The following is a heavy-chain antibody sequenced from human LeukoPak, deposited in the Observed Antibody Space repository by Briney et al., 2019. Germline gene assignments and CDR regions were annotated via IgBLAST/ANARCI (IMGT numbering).Heavy chain of an antibody. CDR3: ARDYSSPIYYYYMDV. Sequence: ASVKVSCKPSGYTFTGYYIHWVRQAPGQGLECMGWISAYNGNTNYAQKLQGRVTMTTDTSTSTAYMELRSLRSDDTAVYYCARDYSSPIYYYYMDVWGKGTTVTVSS. D-gene: IGHD6-13*01. CDR1: GYTFTGYY. V-gene: IGHV1-18*04. J-gene: IGHJ6*03. CDR2: ISAYNGNT.